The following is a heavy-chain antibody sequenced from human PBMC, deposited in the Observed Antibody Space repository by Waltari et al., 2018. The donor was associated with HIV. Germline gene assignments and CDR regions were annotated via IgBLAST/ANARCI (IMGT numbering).Heavy chain of an antibody. J-gene: IGHJ6*02. V-gene: IGHV4-38-2*02. Sequence: QVQLQESGPGLVKPSETLSLTCAVSDYSISSGYYGGWIRQPPGKGLEWIGSIYHSGSTYYNPSLKSRVTISVDTSKNQFSLKLSSVTAADTAVYYCARERGGYDILTGYWEVDVWGQGTTVTVSS. D-gene: IGHD3-9*01. CDR2: IYHSGST. CDR1: DYSISSGYY. CDR3: ARERGGYDILTGYWEVDV.